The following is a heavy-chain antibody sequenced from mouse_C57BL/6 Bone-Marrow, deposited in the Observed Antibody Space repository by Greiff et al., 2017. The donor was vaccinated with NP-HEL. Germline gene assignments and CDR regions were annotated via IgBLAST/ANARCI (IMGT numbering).Heavy chain of an antibody. J-gene: IGHJ1*03. CDR3: AIWLRRYWYFDV. Sequence: VQLKQSGPELVKPGASVKIPCKASGYTFTDYNMDWVKQSHGKSLEWIGDINPNNGGTIYNQKFKGKATLTVDKSSSTAYMELRSLTSEDTAVYYCAIWLRRYWYFDVWGTGTTVTVSS. CDR2: INPNNGGT. CDR1: GYTFTDYN. D-gene: IGHD2-2*01. V-gene: IGHV1-18*01.